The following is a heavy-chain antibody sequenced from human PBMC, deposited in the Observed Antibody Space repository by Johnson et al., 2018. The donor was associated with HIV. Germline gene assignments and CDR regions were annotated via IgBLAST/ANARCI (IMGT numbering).Heavy chain of an antibody. CDR1: GFTVSSNY. CDR2: IYSGGSI. Sequence: VQLVESGGGLIQPGGSLRLSCAASGFTVSSNYMSWVRQAPGKGLEWVSVIYSGGSIYYADSVKGRFTISRDNSKNTLYLQMNSLRAEDTAVYYCAKDWGIAAAGTDAFDIWGQGTMVTVSS. V-gene: IGHV3-53*01. D-gene: IGHD6-13*01. J-gene: IGHJ3*02. CDR3: AKDWGIAAAGTDAFDI.